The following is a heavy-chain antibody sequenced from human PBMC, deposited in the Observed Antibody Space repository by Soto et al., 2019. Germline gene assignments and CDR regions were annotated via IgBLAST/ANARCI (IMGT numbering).Heavy chain of an antibody. V-gene: IGHV3-30*18. CDR2: ISYDGINK. CDR3: AKSVYNWNDGFFDY. J-gene: IGHJ4*02. Sequence: QVQLVESGGGVVQPGRSLRLSCAASGFTFSSYGFHWVRQAPGKGLEWVSVISYDGINKYYADSVKGRFTISRDNSENTLYLQMNSLRAEDTAVYYCAKSVYNWNDGFFDYWGQGTLVTVSS. D-gene: IGHD1-1*01. CDR1: GFTFSSYG.